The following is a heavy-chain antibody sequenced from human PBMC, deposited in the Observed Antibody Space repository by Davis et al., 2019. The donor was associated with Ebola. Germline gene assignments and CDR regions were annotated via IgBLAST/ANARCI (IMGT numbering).Heavy chain of an antibody. CDR1: GFTFSNYG. V-gene: IGHV3-30*18. J-gene: IGHJ4*02. CDR2: ISHDGRNI. D-gene: IGHD1/OR15-1a*01. CDR3: AKQQGGSRNNGYYFDY. Sequence: GESLKISCAASGFTFSNYGMNWVRQAPGKGLEWIAFISHDGRNIPYAGSVWGRFTISRDNAKESLDLQMSSLRDEDTAVYYCAKQQGGSRNNGYYFDYWGQGTLVTVSS.